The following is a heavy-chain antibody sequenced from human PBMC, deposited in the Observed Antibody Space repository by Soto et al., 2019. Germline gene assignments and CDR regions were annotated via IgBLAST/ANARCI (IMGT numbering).Heavy chain of an antibody. CDR2: ISGSGGNT. CDR3: AKQAGSSILYYFDY. CDR1: GFTFSSYG. J-gene: IGHJ4*02. V-gene: IGHV3-23*01. Sequence: EVQLLESGGGLGQPGGSLRLSCVVSGFTFSSYGLSWVRQAPGKGLEWVSTISGSGGNTWYADSVKGRFTISRDNSQNTLYLQMTSLRVEDTAVYYCAKQAGSSILYYFDYWGQGTLVTVSS. D-gene: IGHD2-2*01.